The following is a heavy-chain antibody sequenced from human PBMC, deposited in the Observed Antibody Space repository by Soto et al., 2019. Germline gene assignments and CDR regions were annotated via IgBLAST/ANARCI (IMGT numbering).Heavy chain of an antibody. J-gene: IGHJ4*02. CDR2: IRGSGGDT. CDR1: GFTVSFCA. Sequence: EVQLLESGGGLVQPGGSLRLSCAASGFTVSFCAMSWVRQAPGKGLEWVSSIRGSGGDTYFADYVRGRFTISRDNSKNTLYLQINSLRVEDTAVYYCVKGHSDSYYYFDYWGQGTLVTVSS. CDR3: VKGHSDSYYYFDY. V-gene: IGHV3-23*01. D-gene: IGHD3-22*01.